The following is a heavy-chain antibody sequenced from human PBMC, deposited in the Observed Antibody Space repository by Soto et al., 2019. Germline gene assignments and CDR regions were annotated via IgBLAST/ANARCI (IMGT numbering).Heavy chain of an antibody. D-gene: IGHD6-6*01. CDR1: GASISSSSFY. Sequence: SETLSLTCTVSGASISSSSFYWGWIRQPPGKGLEWIASIYYSGSTFYNPSLKSRVNMSVDTSKNQFSLNLRSVTAADTAVYYFARHVRGSSSFSGRYYFDYWGQGTLVTVSS. V-gene: IGHV4-39*01. CDR2: IYYSGST. J-gene: IGHJ4*02. CDR3: ARHVRGSSSFSGRYYFDY.